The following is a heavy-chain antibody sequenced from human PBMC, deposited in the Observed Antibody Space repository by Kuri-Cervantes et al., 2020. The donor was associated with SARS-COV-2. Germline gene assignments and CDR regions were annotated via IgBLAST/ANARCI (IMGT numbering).Heavy chain of an antibody. J-gene: IGHJ6*02. CDR1: GGSFSGYY. CDR2: INHSGST. D-gene: IGHD2-2*01. V-gene: IGHV4-34*01. CDR3: ARGKTKRTSLTTYYYYVMDV. Sequence: SQTLSLTCAVYGGSFSGYYWSWIRQPPGKGLEWIGEINHSGSTNYHPCLKSRVTISVDTSKNQFSLKLSSVTAADTAVYYWARGKTKRTSLTTYYYYVMDVWGQGTTVTVSS.